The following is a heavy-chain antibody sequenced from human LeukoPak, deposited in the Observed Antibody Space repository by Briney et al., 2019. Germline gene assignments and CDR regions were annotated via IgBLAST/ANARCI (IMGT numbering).Heavy chain of an antibody. CDR3: ARLRGAMTTVTSNFDF. V-gene: IGHV4-39*01. CDR1: GGSISSSSYY. D-gene: IGHD4-17*01. CDR2: IFYNGDT. J-gene: IGHJ4*02. Sequence: SETLSLTCTVSGGSISSSSYYWGWIRQPPGRGLEWIGSIFYNGDTYYSPSLNSRVTISVDMSKNQFSLKLSSVTAADTAVYYCARLRGAMTTVTSNFDFWGQGTLVTVSS.